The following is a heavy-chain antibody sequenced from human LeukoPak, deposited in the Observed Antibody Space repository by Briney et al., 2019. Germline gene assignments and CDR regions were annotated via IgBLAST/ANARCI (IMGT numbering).Heavy chain of an antibody. CDR2: INPNSGGT. V-gene: IGHV1-2*02. Sequence: GASVKVSCKASGYTFTGYYMHSVRPAPGQGLEWMGWINPNSGGTNYAQKFQGRLTMTRDTSINTAYMELSRLRSDDTAVYYCAREVVVVLAVTRTPTTFDHWGQGTLVTVSS. CDR1: GYTFTGYY. J-gene: IGHJ4*02. CDR3: AREVVVVLAVTRTPTTFDH. D-gene: IGHD2-15*01.